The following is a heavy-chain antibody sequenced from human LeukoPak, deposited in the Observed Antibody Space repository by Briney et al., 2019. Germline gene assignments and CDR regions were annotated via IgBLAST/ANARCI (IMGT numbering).Heavy chain of an antibody. CDR2: ISTSDSTK. CDR3: AKGAWYNWNHYFDY. D-gene: IGHD1-20*01. V-gene: IGHV3-48*03. J-gene: IGHJ4*02. CDR1: GFTFRSYE. Sequence: GGALRLSCAASGFTFRSYEMNWVRQAPGKGLEWVSYISTSDSTKSYADSVRGRFTISRHSAKNSLFLQMNSLRAEDTAVYYCAKGAWYNWNHYFDYWGQGTLVTVSS.